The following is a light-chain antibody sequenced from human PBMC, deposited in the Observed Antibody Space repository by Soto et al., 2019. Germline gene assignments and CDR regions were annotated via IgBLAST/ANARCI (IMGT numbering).Light chain of an antibody. CDR2: DAS. CDR3: QQYGSSPPT. Sequence: EIVLTQSPATLSLSPGDRAVLSCRASQSVSRSLTWYQHKAGQAPRLLIYDASTRATGIPRRFSGSGSGTDFTLTISRLEPEDFAVYYCQQYGSSPPTFGPGTKVDIK. V-gene: IGKV3-20*01. J-gene: IGKJ3*01. CDR1: QSVSRS.